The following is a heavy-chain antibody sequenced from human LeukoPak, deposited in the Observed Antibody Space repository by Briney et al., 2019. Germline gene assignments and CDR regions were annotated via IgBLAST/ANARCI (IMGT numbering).Heavy chain of an antibody. Sequence: GGTLRLSCAASGFPFSSHGMSWVRQAPGKGLEWVSSISGSGGSTYYVDSVKGRFTISRDNSKNTLYLQMNSLRAEDTAVYYCARDSSNDYNFWSGYYTNYMDVWGKGTTVTVSS. CDR3: ARDSSNDYNFWSGYYTNYMDV. CDR2: ISGSGGST. J-gene: IGHJ6*03. V-gene: IGHV3-23*01. CDR1: GFPFSSHG. D-gene: IGHD3-3*01.